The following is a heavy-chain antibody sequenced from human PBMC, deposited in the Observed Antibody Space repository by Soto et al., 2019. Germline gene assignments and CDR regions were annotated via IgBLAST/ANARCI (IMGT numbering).Heavy chain of an antibody. Sequence: QVHLVQSGAEVKKPGASVKDSCQASGYAFTTYGITWVRQAPGQGLEWMGWISAHNGNTNYAQELQGRVTVTRDTSTSTAYMELRSLRSDDTAVYYCARGRYGDYWGQGALVTVSS. D-gene: IGHD1-1*01. CDR1: GYAFTTYG. CDR2: ISAHNGNT. V-gene: IGHV1-18*01. J-gene: IGHJ4*02. CDR3: ARGRYGDY.